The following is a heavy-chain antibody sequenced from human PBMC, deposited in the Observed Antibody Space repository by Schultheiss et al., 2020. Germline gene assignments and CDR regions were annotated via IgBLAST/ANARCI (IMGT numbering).Heavy chain of an antibody. V-gene: IGHV1-69*13. CDR3: ARGEVVTALTPLYAFDI. Sequence: SVKVSCKASGGTFSSYAISWVRQAPGQGLEWMGGIIPIFGTANYAQKFQGRVTITADESTSTAYMELSSLRSEDTAVYYCARGEVVTALTPLYAFDIWGEGTMVTVS. CDR1: GGTFSSYA. CDR2: IIPIFGTA. D-gene: IGHD2-21*02. J-gene: IGHJ3*02.